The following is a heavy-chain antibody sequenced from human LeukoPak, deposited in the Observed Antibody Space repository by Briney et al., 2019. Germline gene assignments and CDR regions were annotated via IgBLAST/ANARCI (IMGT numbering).Heavy chain of an antibody. CDR2: INHSGST. CDR3: ARGYGFSSGWYRKYFDY. J-gene: IGHJ4*02. CDR1: GGSFSGYN. Sequence: SETLSLTCAVYGGSFSGYNWSWIRQPPGKGLEWIGEINHSGSTNYNPSLKSRVAISVDTSKNQFSLKLSSVTAADTAVYYCARGYGFSSGWYRKYFDYWGQGTLVTVSS. D-gene: IGHD6-19*01. V-gene: IGHV4-34*01.